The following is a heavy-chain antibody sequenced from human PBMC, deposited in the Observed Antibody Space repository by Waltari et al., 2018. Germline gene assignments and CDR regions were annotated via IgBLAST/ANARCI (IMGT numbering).Heavy chain of an antibody. Sequence: QVQLVQSGAEVKKPGSSVKVSCKASGGTFSSYAISWVRQAPGQGLEWMGGSIPILGRANYAQKFQGRVTITADESTSTAYMELSSLRSEDTAVYYCARGVAAAGTTSRGYYYYMDVWGKGTTVTVSS. D-gene: IGHD6-13*01. CDR1: GGTFSSYA. J-gene: IGHJ6*03. CDR2: SIPILGRA. V-gene: IGHV1-69*11. CDR3: ARGVAAAGTTSRGYYYYMDV.